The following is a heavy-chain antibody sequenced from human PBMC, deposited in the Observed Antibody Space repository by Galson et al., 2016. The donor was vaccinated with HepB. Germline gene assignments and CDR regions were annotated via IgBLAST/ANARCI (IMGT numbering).Heavy chain of an antibody. J-gene: IGHJ5*01. V-gene: IGHV4-59*12. Sequence: SETLSLTCTVSGDSISSYYWNWIRQPPGKGLEWIGYIYSSGITNYNPSLKSRVIISLDTSKTQLSLKLSSVTAADTAVYFCAKGSSWSGQWVDSWGQGTLVTVSS. D-gene: IGHD6-13*01. CDR1: GDSISSYY. CDR3: AKGSSWSGQWVDS. CDR2: IYSSGIT.